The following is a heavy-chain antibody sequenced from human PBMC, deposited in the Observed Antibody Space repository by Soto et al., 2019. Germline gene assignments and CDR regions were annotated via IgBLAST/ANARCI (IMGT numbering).Heavy chain of an antibody. CDR2: MLYSGST. V-gene: IGHV4-59*01. D-gene: IGHD6-19*01. CDR3: ARVGLRAGNTGYALDI. Sequence: SETLSLTCTVSGGSISSYYWSWIRQPPGKGLEWIGYMLYSGSTSYNASLMRRVSISVDTSKNQFSLRLTSVTAADTAVYYCARVGLRAGNTGYALDIWGQGTMVTV. J-gene: IGHJ3*02. CDR1: GGSISSYY.